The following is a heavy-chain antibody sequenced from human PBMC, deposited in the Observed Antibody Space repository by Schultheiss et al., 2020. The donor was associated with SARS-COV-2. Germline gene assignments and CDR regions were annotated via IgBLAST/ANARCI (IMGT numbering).Heavy chain of an antibody. J-gene: IGHJ5*02. CDR1: GFTFGTYN. Sequence: GGSLRLSCAASGFTFGTYNMHWVHQAPGKGLEFVASIRSSGRDIYYADSMQGRFTVSRDNANNSLYLQMHSLRAEDTAVYYCVRDRSWWTPYNCFDLWGRGTLVTVSS. CDR2: IRSSGRDI. CDR3: VRDRSWWTPYNCFDL. V-gene: IGHV3-21*01. D-gene: IGHD2-15*01.